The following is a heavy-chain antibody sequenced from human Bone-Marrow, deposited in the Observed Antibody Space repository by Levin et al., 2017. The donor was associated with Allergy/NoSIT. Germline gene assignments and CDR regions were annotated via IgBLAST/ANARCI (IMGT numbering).Heavy chain of an antibody. CDR1: DGSIRSHH. Sequence: SETLSLTCTVSDGSIRSHHWSWIRQPPGKALEYIGYISYRGNSNYNPSLQNRVTISIDASKNQLSLEMTSVTATDSAVYYCARFSSDFWTGYPWNGLDVWGQGTSVTVSS. V-gene: IGHV4-59*08. CDR2: ISYRGNS. J-gene: IGHJ6*02. D-gene: IGHD3/OR15-3a*01. CDR3: ARFSSDFWTGYPWNGLDV.